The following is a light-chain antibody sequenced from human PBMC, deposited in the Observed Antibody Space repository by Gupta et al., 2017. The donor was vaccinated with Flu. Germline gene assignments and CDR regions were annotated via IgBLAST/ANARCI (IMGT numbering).Light chain of an antibody. CDR1: SSDVGDYDF. CDR3: SSYTSTTTSVL. V-gene: IGLV2-14*01. CDR2: EVS. Sequence: QSALTQPASVSGSPGQSITISCTGSSSDVGDYDFVSWYQRHPGKAPKLMIYEVSNRASGVSNRFSGSKPGNTASLTISGLQAEDEADYYCSSYTSTTTSVLFGGGTKLTVL. J-gene: IGLJ2*01.